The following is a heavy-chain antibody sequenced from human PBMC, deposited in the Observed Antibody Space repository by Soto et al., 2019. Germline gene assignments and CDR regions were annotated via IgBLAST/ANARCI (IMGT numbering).Heavy chain of an antibody. D-gene: IGHD2-15*01. V-gene: IGHV3-9*01. Sequence: EVQLVESGGGLVQPGRSLRLSCAASGFTFDDYAMHWVRQAPGKGLEWVSGISWNSGSIGYADSVKGRFTISRDNAKNSLYLQMNSLRAEDTALYYCAKGRYCSGGSCYFLLDYWGQGTLVTVSS. CDR1: GFTFDDYA. CDR2: ISWNSGSI. J-gene: IGHJ4*02. CDR3: AKGRYCSGGSCYFLLDY.